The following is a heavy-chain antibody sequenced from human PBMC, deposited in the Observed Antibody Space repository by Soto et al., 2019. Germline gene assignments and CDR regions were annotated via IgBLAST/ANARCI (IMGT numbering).Heavy chain of an antibody. CDR2: VTGRSRNR. CDR1: GFTFNNFA. CDR3: AKMMPYGGDYRDAFDV. D-gene: IGHD4-17*01. V-gene: IGHV3-23*01. Sequence: EMQLLESGGGLQQPGGSLRLSCAASGFTFNNFAMGWVRQAPGKGLAWVAAVTGRSRNRYYADSVKGRFTVSRNNFENTVYLQRVGLRAEDTAVYYFAKMMPYGGDYRDAFDVWGQGTMVTVAS. J-gene: IGHJ3*01.